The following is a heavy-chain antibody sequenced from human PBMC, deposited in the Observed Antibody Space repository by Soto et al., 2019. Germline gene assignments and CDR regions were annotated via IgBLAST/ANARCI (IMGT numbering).Heavy chain of an antibody. CDR3: AKEVGELSPMGYYGMDV. CDR2: ISWDGGST. Sequence: GGSLRLSCAASGFTFDDYTMHWVRQAPGKGLEWVSLISWDGGSTYYADSVKGRFTISRDNSKNSLYLQMNSLRTEDTALYYCAKEVGELSPMGYYGMDVWGQGTTVTVSS. D-gene: IGHD3-16*02. J-gene: IGHJ6*02. V-gene: IGHV3-43*01. CDR1: GFTFDDYT.